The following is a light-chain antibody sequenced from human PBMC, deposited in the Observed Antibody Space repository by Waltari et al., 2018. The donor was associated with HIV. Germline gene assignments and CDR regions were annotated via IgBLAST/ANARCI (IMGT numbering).Light chain of an antibody. V-gene: IGLV7-46*01. Sequence: QAVVTQEPSLTVSPGGTVTLTFGPSTGAVTSHHHPYWFQQKPAQAPTKLIYDTNNKHSWTPARFSGSLLGGKAALTLSGALPEDEAKYYCLLSYAGARPVVFGGGTQLAVL. CDR3: LLSYAGARPVV. CDR1: TGAVTSHHH. J-gene: IGLJ2*01. CDR2: DTN.